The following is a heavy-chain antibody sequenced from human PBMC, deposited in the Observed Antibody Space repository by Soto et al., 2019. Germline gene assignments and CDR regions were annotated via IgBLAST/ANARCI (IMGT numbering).Heavy chain of an antibody. Sequence: PGGSLRLSCAASGFTFRNYAMSWVRQAPGKGLEWVSSVSGSGDGTYYADSVKGRFTISRDSSKNTLYLLMNSLRAEDTAVYYCVKKGQEWSDPLSEYWGQGTLVTVSS. CDR1: GFTFRNYA. D-gene: IGHD3-3*01. J-gene: IGHJ4*02. CDR3: VKKGQEWSDPLSEY. CDR2: VSGSGDGT. V-gene: IGHV3-23*01.